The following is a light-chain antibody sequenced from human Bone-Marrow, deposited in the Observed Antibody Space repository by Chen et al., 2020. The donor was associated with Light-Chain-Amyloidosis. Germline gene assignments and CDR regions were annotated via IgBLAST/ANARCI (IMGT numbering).Light chain of an antibody. V-gene: IGLV3-25*03. J-gene: IGLJ2*01. CDR1: DLPTKY. CDR2: RDT. CDR3: QSAESRGTYEGI. Sequence: SYELTQPPSVSVSPGQTARITCSGDDLPTKYAYWYQQKPGQAPVLVIHRDTERTSGISERFSGSSQGTTATWTSGGVQGEDEAEYHCQSAESRGTYEGIFGGGTKLTVL.